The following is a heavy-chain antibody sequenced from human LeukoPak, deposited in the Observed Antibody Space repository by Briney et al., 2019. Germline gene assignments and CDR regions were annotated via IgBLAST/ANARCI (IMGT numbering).Heavy chain of an antibody. CDR1: GYSISSGYF. CDR2: VYHVGTT. J-gene: IGHJ4*02. Sequence: SETLSLTCTVSGYSISSGYFWGWIRQPPGQGLEWIGVYHVGTTDYNPSLKSRVTISVDTSKNQFSLKLSSVTAADTAVYYCAGIQLWFGAESWGQGTLVTVSS. CDR3: AGIQLWFGAES. D-gene: IGHD5-18*01. V-gene: IGHV4-38-2*02.